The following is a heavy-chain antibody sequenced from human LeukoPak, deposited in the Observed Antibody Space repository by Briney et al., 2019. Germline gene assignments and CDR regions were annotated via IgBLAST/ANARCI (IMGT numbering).Heavy chain of an antibody. D-gene: IGHD3-10*01. CDR3: ARDTWFGAGRTFDY. Sequence: SETLSLTCTVSGGSISSSSNYWGWIRQPPGKGLEWIGSIYYSGSTYYNPSLKSRVTISVDTSKNQFSLKLSSVTAADTAVYYCARDTWFGAGRTFDYWGQGTLVTVSS. CDR2: IYYSGST. J-gene: IGHJ4*02. CDR1: GGSISSSSNY. V-gene: IGHV4-39*02.